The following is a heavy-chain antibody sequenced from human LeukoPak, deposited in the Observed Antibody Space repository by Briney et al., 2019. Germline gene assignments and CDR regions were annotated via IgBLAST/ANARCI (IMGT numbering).Heavy chain of an antibody. CDR3: ARACDFWSGYPWDV. CDR2: IYTSGST. J-gene: IGHJ6*04. Sequence: SETLSLTCTVSGGSISSGRYYWSWTRQPAGKGLEWIGRIYTSGSTNYNPPLKSRVTISVDTSKNQFSLKLSSVTAADTAVYYCARACDFWSGYPWDVWGKGTTVTVSS. V-gene: IGHV4-61*02. CDR1: GGSISSGRYY. D-gene: IGHD3-3*01.